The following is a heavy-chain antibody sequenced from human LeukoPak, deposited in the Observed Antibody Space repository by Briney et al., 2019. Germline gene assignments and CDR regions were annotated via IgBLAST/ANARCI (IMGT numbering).Heavy chain of an antibody. Sequence: GGSLRLSCAASGFTFSDYYMSWIRQAPGKGLEWISYITGGGNTIEYGDSVKGRFTISRDNAKNSLFLQMNSLRTEDTAVYYCVRANYGFDYWGQGTLVTVSS. CDR2: ITGGGNTI. CDR3: VRANYGFDY. V-gene: IGHV3-11*04. D-gene: IGHD3-10*01. J-gene: IGHJ4*02. CDR1: GFTFSDYY.